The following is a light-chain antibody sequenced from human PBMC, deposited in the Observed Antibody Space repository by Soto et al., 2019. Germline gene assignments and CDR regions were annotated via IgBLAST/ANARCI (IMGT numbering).Light chain of an antibody. J-gene: IGKJ1*01. Sequence: AIQMTQSPSSLSASVGDRVTITCRASQGIRNDLGWYQQRPGKAPKLLIFATSSLQSGVPSRFSGSGSGTDFTLTISSLQPEDFATYYCFQDYNYPRTFRQGTKVDIK. CDR3: FQDYNYPRT. CDR1: QGIRND. CDR2: ATS. V-gene: IGKV1-6*01.